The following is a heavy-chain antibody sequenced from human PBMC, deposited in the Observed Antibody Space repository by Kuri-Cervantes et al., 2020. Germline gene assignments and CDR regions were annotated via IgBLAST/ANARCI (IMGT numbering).Heavy chain of an antibody. V-gene: IGHV4-31*03. CDR1: GGSISSGGYY. D-gene: IGHD2-2*01. Sequence: SETLSLTCTVSGGSISSGGYYCSWIRQHPGKGLEWIGYIFYSGNIYYSPSIKRRVTISLDTSKNQFSLKQSSVTAADTAVYYCSRVACSYATYGMDVWGQGTTVTVSS. CDR2: IFYSGNI. CDR3: SRVACSYATYGMDV. J-gene: IGHJ6*02.